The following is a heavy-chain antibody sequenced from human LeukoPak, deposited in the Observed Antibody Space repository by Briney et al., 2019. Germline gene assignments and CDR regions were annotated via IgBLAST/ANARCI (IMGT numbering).Heavy chain of an antibody. Sequence: GASVKVSCKASGYTFTSYGISWVRQAPGQGVEWMGWISAYNGNTNYAQKLQGRVTMTTDTSTSTAYMELRSLRSDDTAVYYCARDQSRDYYGSGSSPLDPWGQGTLVTVSS. J-gene: IGHJ5*02. D-gene: IGHD3-10*01. CDR3: ARDQSRDYYGSGSSPLDP. CDR1: GYTFTSYG. V-gene: IGHV1-18*01. CDR2: ISAYNGNT.